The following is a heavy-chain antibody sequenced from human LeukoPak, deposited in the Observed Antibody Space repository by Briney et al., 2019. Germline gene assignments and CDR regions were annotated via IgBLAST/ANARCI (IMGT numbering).Heavy chain of an antibody. CDR1: GGSVSSGNYF. J-gene: IGHJ4*02. CDR3: ATQDSSSWYFDS. D-gene: IGHD6-13*01. Sequence: PSETQSLTCTVSGGSVSSGNYFWSWIRQPAGKGLECIGRILTSGSTNYDPSLKSRVTISVDTSNNQFSLKLSSVTAADTAVYYCATQDSSSWYFDSWGQGTLVTVSS. CDR2: ILTSGST. V-gene: IGHV4-61*02.